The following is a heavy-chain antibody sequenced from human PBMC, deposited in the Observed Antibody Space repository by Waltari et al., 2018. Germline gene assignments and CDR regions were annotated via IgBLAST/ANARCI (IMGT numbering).Heavy chain of an antibody. V-gene: IGHV3-23*01. CDR3: ARDVIAVAGFDY. D-gene: IGHD6-19*01. J-gene: IGHJ4*02. CDR2: ISGSGGST. CDR1: GFTFSSYA. Sequence: EVQLLESGGGLVQPGGSLRLSCAASGFTFSSYAMSWVRQAPGKGLEWVSAISGSGGSTYYADSVKGRFTISRDNAKNSLYLQMNSLRAEDTAVYYCARDVIAVAGFDYWGQGTLVTVSS.